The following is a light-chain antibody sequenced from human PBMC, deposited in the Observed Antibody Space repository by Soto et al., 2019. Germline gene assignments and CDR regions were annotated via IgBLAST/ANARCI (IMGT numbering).Light chain of an antibody. CDR2: AAS. CDR3: LQDYNYPTWT. CDR1: QGIRND. J-gene: IGKJ1*01. V-gene: IGKV1-6*01. Sequence: AIPMTQSPSSLSASVGDRVTITCRASQGIRNDLGWYQQKPGKAPKLLIYAASSLQSGVPSRFSGSGSGTDFTLTISSLQPEDFATYYCLQDYNYPTWTFGQGTKVEIK.